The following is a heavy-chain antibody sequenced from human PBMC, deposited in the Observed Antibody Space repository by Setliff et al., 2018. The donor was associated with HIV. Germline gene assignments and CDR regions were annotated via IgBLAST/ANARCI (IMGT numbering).Heavy chain of an antibody. V-gene: IGHV4-34*01. Sequence: SETLSLTCAVYGGPLSGHYWSWIRQPPGQGLEWIGETSHSGKTNYNPSLKSRVTISVDTSKNQFSLNLTSVTAADTAVYYCASRVYYYDSNNFLREEGFDPWGQGTLVTSPQ. CDR3: ASRVYYYDSNNFLREEGFDP. J-gene: IGHJ5*02. D-gene: IGHD3-22*01. CDR2: TSHSGKT. CDR1: GGPLSGHY.